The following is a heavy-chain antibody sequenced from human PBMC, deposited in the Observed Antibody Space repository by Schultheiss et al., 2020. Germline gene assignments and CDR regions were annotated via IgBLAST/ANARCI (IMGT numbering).Heavy chain of an antibody. CDR3: AREAVGALSPTFDF. J-gene: IGHJ4*02. CDR2: IIPILGIA. CDR1: GGTFSSYA. D-gene: IGHD4/OR15-4a*01. Sequence: SVKVSCKASGGTFSSYAISWVRQAPGQGLEWMGRIIPILGIANYAQKFQGRVTITADKSTSTVYMEVSSLRLEDTAVYYCAREAVGALSPTFDFWGQGTLVTVSS. V-gene: IGHV1-69*04.